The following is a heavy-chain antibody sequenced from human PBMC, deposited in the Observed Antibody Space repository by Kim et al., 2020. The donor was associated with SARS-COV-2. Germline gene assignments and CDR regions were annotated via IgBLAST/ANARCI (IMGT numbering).Heavy chain of an antibody. D-gene: IGHD3-22*01. J-gene: IGHJ4*02. CDR3: AETDSSGYYGVDY. V-gene: IGHV4-39*01. Sequence: HPPPLMSRVTISVDTAKNQFSLKLSSVTAADTAVYYCAETDSSGYYGVDYWGQGTLVTVSS.